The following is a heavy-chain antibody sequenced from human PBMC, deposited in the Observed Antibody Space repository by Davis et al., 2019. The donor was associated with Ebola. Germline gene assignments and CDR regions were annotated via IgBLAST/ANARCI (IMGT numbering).Heavy chain of an antibody. CDR2: INPNSGGT. CDR1: GYTFTGYY. Sequence: ASVKVSCKASGYTFTGYYMHWVRQAPGQGLEWMGWINPNSGGTNYAQKFQGWVTMTRDTSISTAYMELSRLRSDDTAVYYCARESIAARRYYYGMDIWGQGTTVTVSS. D-gene: IGHD6-6*01. V-gene: IGHV1-2*04. CDR3: ARESIAARRYYYGMDI. J-gene: IGHJ6*02.